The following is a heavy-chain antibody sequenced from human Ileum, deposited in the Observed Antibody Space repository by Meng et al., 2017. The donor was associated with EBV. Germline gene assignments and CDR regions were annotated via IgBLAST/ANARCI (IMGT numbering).Heavy chain of an antibody. Sequence: QVQVQPWGAGLLKPSETLSLTCALFGGSITDHYWSWIRQPPGKGLEWIGEINHRGTMYNPSFKSRVTISRDTSKNQFSLKLNSVTAADTAVYFCARARDDFDWGQGTMVTVSS. CDR3: ARARDDFD. CDR1: GGSITDHY. J-gene: IGHJ4*02. CDR2: INHRGT. V-gene: IGHV4-34*01. D-gene: IGHD5-24*01.